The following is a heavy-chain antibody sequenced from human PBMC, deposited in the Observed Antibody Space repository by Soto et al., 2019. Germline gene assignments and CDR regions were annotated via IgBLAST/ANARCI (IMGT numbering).Heavy chain of an antibody. J-gene: IGHJ6*02. D-gene: IGHD3-10*01. CDR1: GSSFTSYW. CDR3: ASPGGASSGYYGMDV. CDR2: IYPGDSDT. Sequence: LKISCKGSGSSFTSYWIGWVRQMPGKGLGWMGIIYPGDSDTRYSPSFQGQVTISADKSISTAYLQWSSLKASDTAMYYCASPGGASSGYYGMDVWGQGTTVTVSS. V-gene: IGHV5-51*01.